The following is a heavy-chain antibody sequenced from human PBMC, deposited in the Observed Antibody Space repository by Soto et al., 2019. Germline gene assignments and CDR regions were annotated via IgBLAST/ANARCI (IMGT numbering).Heavy chain of an antibody. V-gene: IGHV3-30*18. CDR1: GFTFSSYG. Sequence: GSLRLSCAASGFTFSSYGMHWVRQAPGKGLEWVAVISYDGSNKYYADSVKGRFTISRDNSKNTLYLQMNSLRAEDTAVYYCAKKSGTHLYYYGMDVWGQGTTVTVSS. D-gene: IGHD1-1*01. CDR3: AKKSGTHLYYYGMDV. CDR2: ISYDGSNK. J-gene: IGHJ6*02.